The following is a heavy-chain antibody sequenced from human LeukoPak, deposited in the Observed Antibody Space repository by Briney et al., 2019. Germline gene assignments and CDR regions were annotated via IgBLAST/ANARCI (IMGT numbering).Heavy chain of an antibody. CDR2: IYHSGST. CDR3: ARGRNSMIVDIDDAFDI. CDR1: GGSISSGGYY. D-gene: IGHD3-22*01. Sequence: PSETLSLTCTVSGGSISSGGYYWSWIRQPPGKGLEWIGYIYHSGSTYYNPSLKSRVTISVDRSKNQFSLKLSSVTAADTAVYCCARGRNSMIVDIDDAFDIWGQGTMVTVSS. V-gene: IGHV4-30-2*01. J-gene: IGHJ3*02.